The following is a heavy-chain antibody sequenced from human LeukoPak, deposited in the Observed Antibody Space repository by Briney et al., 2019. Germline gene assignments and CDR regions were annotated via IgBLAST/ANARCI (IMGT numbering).Heavy chain of an antibody. Sequence: GASVKVSCKASGGTFSSYAISWVRQAPGQGLEWMGGIIPIFGTANYAQKLQGRVTMTTDTSTSTAYMELRSLRSDDTAVYYCARVIEDIVVVVAAFDPWGQGTLVTVSS. V-gene: IGHV1-69*05. CDR3: ARVIEDIVVVVAAFDP. D-gene: IGHD2-15*01. J-gene: IGHJ5*02. CDR2: IIPIFGTA. CDR1: GGTFSSYA.